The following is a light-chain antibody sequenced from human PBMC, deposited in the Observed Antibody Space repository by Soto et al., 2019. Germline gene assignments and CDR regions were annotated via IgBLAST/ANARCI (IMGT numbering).Light chain of an antibody. J-gene: IGKJ4*01. Sequence: EIMLTQSPATLSLSPGERATLSCRASQSVGSCLAWYQQKPGQTPRLLIYDASNRATGIPARFSGSGSGTDFTLTISSLEPEDFAVYYCQQRTNWPLTFGGGTQVEIK. CDR1: QSVGSC. CDR3: QQRTNWPLT. V-gene: IGKV3-11*01. CDR2: DAS.